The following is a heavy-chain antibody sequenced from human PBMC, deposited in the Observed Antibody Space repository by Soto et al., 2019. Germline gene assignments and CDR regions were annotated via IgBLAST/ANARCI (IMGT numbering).Heavy chain of an antibody. CDR1: GGSISSGGYS. V-gene: IGHV4-30-2*01. Sequence: SETLSLTCAVSGGSISSGGYSWSWIRQPPGKGLEWIGYIYHSGSTYYNPSLKSRVTISVDRSKNQFSLKLSSVTAADTAVYYCASYDSSGYYYNYWGQGTLVTVSS. CDR3: ASYDSSGYYYNY. CDR2: IYHSGST. D-gene: IGHD3-22*01. J-gene: IGHJ4*02.